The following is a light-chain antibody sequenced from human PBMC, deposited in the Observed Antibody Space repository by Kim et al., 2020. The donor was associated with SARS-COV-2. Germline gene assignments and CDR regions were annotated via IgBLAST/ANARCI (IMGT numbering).Light chain of an antibody. Sequence: EIVLTQSPGTLSLSPGERATLSCRASQSVTRDYLAWYQQKPGQPPRLLISSASTRATGIPDRFSGSGSGTDFTLAINRLETEDFAVYYCQQYGDSPCTFGQGTKLEI. V-gene: IGKV3-20*01. J-gene: IGKJ2*02. CDR2: SAS. CDR3: QQYGDSPCT. CDR1: QSVTRDY.